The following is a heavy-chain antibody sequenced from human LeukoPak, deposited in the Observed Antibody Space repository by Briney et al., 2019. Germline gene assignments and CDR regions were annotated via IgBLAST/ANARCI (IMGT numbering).Heavy chain of an antibody. Sequence: GSLRLSCAACGFTFSDYWMHWVRQAPGKGLVWVSRINSDESSTTYADSVKGRFTISRDNAKNTLYLQVNSLRPEDTAVYYCARCFWGSSYYGMDVWGKGTTVTVSS. CDR3: ARCFWGSSYYGMDV. CDR2: INSDESST. D-gene: IGHD7-27*01. J-gene: IGHJ6*04. V-gene: IGHV3-74*01. CDR1: GFTFSDYW.